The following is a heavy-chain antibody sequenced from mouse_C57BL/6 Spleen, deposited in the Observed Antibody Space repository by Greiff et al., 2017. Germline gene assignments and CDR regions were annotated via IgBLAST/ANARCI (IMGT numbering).Heavy chain of an antibody. J-gene: IGHJ1*03. V-gene: IGHV5-15*01. Sequence: EVKLVESGGGLVQPGGSLKLSCAASGFTFSDYGMAWVRQAPRKGPEWVAFISNLAYSIYYADTVTGRFHISIENAKNTLYLEMSSLRSEDTAMYYCARQGDYYGSSGYFDVWGTGTTVTVSS. CDR2: ISNLAYSI. D-gene: IGHD1-1*01. CDR3: ARQGDYYGSSGYFDV. CDR1: GFTFSDYG.